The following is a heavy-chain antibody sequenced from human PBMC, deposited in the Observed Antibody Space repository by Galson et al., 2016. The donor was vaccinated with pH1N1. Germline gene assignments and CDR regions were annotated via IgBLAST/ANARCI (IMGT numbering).Heavy chain of an antibody. CDR1: AFTFSRYW. V-gene: IGHV3-7*01. CDR3: ARDGNFWSGLGYSYYYYMDV. Sequence: SLRLSCAASAFTFSRYWMSWVRQAPGKGLEWVTNIKEDGSERYYVDSVKGRFTISRDNAKKTLYLQMNSLRAEDTAVYYCARDGNFWSGLGYSYYYYMDVWGKETTVIVSS. D-gene: IGHD3-3*01. J-gene: IGHJ6*03. CDR2: IKEDGSER.